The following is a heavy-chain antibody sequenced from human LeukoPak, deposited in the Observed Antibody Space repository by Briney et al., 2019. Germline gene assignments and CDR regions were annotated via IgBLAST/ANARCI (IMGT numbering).Heavy chain of an antibody. CDR1: GGSIRSSSSY. Sequence: PSEPLSITSTVPGGSIRSSSSYWGWIRHPPGKGLEWFGRIYYIGGTYYNPSLKSRATISVDTSKNQFSLKLSSVTAADTAVYYCARDVIARLLDYWGQGTLVTVSS. CDR2: IYYIGGT. V-gene: IGHV4-39*07. J-gene: IGHJ4*02. D-gene: IGHD2/OR15-2a*01. CDR3: ARDVIARLLDY.